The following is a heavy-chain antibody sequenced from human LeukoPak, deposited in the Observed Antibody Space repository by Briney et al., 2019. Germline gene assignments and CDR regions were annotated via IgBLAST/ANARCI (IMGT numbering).Heavy chain of an antibody. J-gene: IGHJ6*04. CDR3: AELGITMIGGV. D-gene: IGHD3-10*02. CDR2: ISRSGSTI. V-gene: IGHV3-48*03. Sequence: GGSLRLSCAASGFTFSSYEMNWVRQAPGKGLEWVSYISRSGSTIYYADSVKGRFTISRENAKNSLYLQMNSLRAEDTAVYYCAELGITMIGGVWGKGTTVTISS. CDR1: GFTFSSYE.